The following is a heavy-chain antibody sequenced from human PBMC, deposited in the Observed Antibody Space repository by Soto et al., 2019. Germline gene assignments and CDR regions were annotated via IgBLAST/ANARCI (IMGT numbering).Heavy chain of an antibody. J-gene: IGHJ3*02. CDR3: ARDLADIVVVPAADDAFDI. V-gene: IGHV1-69*08. CDR1: GGTFSSYT. Sequence: QVQLVQSGAEVKKPGSSVKVSCKASGGTFSSYTISWVRQAPGQGLEWMGRIIPILGIANYAQKFQGRVTITADKTTSTAYMELSSLRSEDTAVYYCARDLADIVVVPAADDAFDIWGQGTMVTVSS. D-gene: IGHD2-2*01. CDR2: IIPILGIA.